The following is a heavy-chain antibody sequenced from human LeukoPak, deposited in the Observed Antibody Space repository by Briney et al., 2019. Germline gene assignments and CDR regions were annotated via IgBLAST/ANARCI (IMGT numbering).Heavy chain of an antibody. D-gene: IGHD2-21*02. J-gene: IGHJ4*02. CDR3: AKDPLPHADPSTAFDY. V-gene: IGHV3-23*01. CDR1: GFTFSSYG. CDR2: ISDSGSKT. Sequence: PGRSLRLSCAASGFTFSSYGMHWVRQAPGKGLEWVSGISDSGSKTYYADSVKGRFTISRDNSKNTLYLQMTGLRVDDTAVYYCAKDPLPHADPSTAFDYWGQGTPVTVSS.